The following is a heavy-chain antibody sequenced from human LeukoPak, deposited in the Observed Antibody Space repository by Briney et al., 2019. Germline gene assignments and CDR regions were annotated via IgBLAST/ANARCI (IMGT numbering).Heavy chain of an antibody. J-gene: IGHJ4*02. CDR2: INTKTGNP. D-gene: IGHD6-19*01. CDR3: AKGGWVAVTGMDS. CDR1: GYTFTGHA. Sequence: AASVKVSCKASGYTFTGHAMNWGRQAPGQGPEWMGYINTKTGNPTYAQGFTGRFVFSLDTSVSTAYLQISSLKPEDPGVYYCAKGGWVAVTGMDSWGQGTLVTVSS. V-gene: IGHV7-4-1*02.